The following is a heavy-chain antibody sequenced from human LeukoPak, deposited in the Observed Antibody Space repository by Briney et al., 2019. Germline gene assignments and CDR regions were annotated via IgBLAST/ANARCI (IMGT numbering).Heavy chain of an antibody. Sequence: GGSLRLSCAASGFTVSSNYMSWVRQAPGKGLEWVSVIYSGGSTYYADSVKGRFTISRDNSKNTLYLQMNDLRAEDTAVYYCARDYGIAVAGSFEYWGQGTLVTASS. CDR3: ARDYGIAVAGSFEY. V-gene: IGHV3-66*01. J-gene: IGHJ4*02. CDR2: IYSGGST. CDR1: GFTVSSNY. D-gene: IGHD6-19*01.